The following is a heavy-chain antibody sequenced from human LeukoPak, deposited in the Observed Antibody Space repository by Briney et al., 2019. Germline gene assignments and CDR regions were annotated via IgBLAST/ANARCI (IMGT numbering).Heavy chain of an antibody. V-gene: IGHV1-3*01. CDR3: ARKYYDILTGYSHLDY. D-gene: IGHD3-9*01. CDR2: INAGNGNT. Sequence: GASVKVSCKASGYTFTSYAMHWVRQPPGQRLEWMGWINAGNGNTKYSQKFQGRVTITRDTSASTAYMELSSLRSEDTAVYYCARKYYDILTGYSHLDYWGQGTLVTVSS. CDR1: GYTFTSYA. J-gene: IGHJ4*02.